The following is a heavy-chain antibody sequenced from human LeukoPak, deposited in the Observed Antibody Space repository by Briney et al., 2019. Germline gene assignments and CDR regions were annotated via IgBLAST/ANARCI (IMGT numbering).Heavy chain of an antibody. J-gene: IGHJ2*01. D-gene: IGHD1-26*01. V-gene: IGHV4-39*01. Sequence: PAETESLTCTVSGGSISSSSYYWGWIRQPPGKGLEWIGSIYRGGTTHYNPSLKSRVTLSVDTSKNQFSLKLSSVTAADTAVYYCARRVYSGSYNWYFDLWGRGTLVTVSS. CDR2: IYRGGTT. CDR1: GGSISSSSYY. CDR3: ARRVYSGSYNWYFDL.